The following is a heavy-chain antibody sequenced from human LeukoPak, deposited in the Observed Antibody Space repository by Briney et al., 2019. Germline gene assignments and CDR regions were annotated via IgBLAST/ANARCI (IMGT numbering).Heavy chain of an antibody. CDR1: GFTFSSYA. J-gene: IGHJ4*02. D-gene: IGHD3-10*01. Sequence: DPGRSLRLSCAASGFTFSSYAMHWVRQAPGKGLEWVAVISYDGSNKYYADSVKGRFTISRDNSKNTLYLQMNSLRAEDTAVYYCASPMVRGVILRSTPDYWGQGTLVTVSS. CDR3: ASPMVRGVILRSTPDY. V-gene: IGHV3-30-3*01. CDR2: ISYDGSNK.